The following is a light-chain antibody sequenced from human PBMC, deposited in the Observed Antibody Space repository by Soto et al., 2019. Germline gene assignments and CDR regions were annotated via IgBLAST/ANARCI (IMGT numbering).Light chain of an antibody. V-gene: IGLV2-14*01. CDR2: EVS. Sequence: QSALNQPASVSGSPGQSITISCTGTSSDVGGYNYVSWYQQHPGKAPKLMIYEVSNRPSGVSNRFSGSKSGNTASLTISGLQAEDEADYYCSSYTSSPVVFGGGTKVTVL. CDR3: SSYTSSPVV. J-gene: IGLJ2*01. CDR1: SSDVGGYNY.